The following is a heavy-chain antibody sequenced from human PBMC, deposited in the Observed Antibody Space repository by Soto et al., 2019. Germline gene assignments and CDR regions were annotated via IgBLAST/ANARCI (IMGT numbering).Heavy chain of an antibody. V-gene: IGHV4-39*02. J-gene: IGHJ4*02. CDR2: IYYSGST. CDR3: AKEGPITNWYFDY. Sequence: PSETLSLTCTVSGGSISSSSYYWGWIRQPPGKGLEWIGSIYYSGSTYYNPSLKSRVTISVDTSKNQFSLKLSSVTAADTAVYYCAKEGPITNWYFDYWGQGTLVTVSS. CDR1: GGSISSSSYY. D-gene: IGHD1-1*01.